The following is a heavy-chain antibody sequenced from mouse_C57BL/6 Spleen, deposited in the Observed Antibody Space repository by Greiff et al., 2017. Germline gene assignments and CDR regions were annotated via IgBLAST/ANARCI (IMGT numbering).Heavy chain of an antibody. CDR2: INPNYGTT. V-gene: IGHV1-39*01. D-gene: IGHD1-1*01. CDR1: GYSFTDYN. J-gene: IGHJ2*01. Sequence: EVKLMESGPELVKPGASVKISCKASGYSFTDYNMNWVKQSNGKSLEWIGVINPNYGTTSYNQKFKGKATLTVDQSSSTAYMQLNSLTSEDSAVYYCARAGVYYGRPDFDYWGQGTTLTVSS. CDR3: ARAGVYYGRPDFDY.